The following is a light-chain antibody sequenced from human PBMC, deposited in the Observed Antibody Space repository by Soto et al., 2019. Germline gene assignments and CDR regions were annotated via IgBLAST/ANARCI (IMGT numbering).Light chain of an antibody. Sequence: EIVXTQSPXTXSVSPGERATLSCRASQSVSSNLAWYQQKPGQAPRLLIYGASTRTTGIPARFSGSGSGTEFTLTISSLQSEDFAVYYCQQYNNWPPWTFGQGTKVEIK. CDR1: QSVSSN. V-gene: IGKV3-15*01. J-gene: IGKJ1*01. CDR3: QQYNNWPPWT. CDR2: GAS.